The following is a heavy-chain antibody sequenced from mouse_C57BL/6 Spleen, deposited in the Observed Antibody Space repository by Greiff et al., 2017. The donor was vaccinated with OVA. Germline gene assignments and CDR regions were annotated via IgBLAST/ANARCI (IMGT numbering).Heavy chain of an antibody. CDR2: IDPSDSYT. J-gene: IGHJ4*01. V-gene: IGHV1-50*01. CDR1: GYTFTSYW. D-gene: IGHD1-1*01. Sequence: VQLQQPGAELVKPGASVKLSCKASGYTFTSYWMQWVKQRPGQGLEWIGEIDPSDSYTNYNQKFKGKATLTVDTSSSTAYMQLSSLTSEDSAVYYCASITTVVATNAMDYWGQGTSVTVSS. CDR3: ASITTVVATNAMDY.